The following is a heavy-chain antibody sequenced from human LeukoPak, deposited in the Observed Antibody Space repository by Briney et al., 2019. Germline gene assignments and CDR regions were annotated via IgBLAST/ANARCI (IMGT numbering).Heavy chain of an antibody. J-gene: IGHJ4*02. CDR2: XNPSGRT. V-gene: IGHV4-34*01. CDR3: ASRRGLSSSSSRGFDY. Sequence: SETLSLTCAVYGGSFSGYYWSWIRQPPGKGLEWIGXXNPSGRTNYNPSLKSRVTISVDTSKNQFSLQLSSLTDADTAVYSCASRRGLSSSSSRGFDYWGQGTLVTVSS. D-gene: IGHD6-6*01. CDR1: GGSFSGYY.